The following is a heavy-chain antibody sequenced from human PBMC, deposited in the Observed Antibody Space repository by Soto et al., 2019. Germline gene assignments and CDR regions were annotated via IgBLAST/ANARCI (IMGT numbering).Heavy chain of an antibody. Sequence: KASETLSLTCTVSGGSISSGDYYWSWIRQPPGKGLEWIGYIYYTGSTYYNPSLKSRLTISVDPSKNQLSLRLSSVTAADTAVYYCARAFDDSSGYYGGLGYWGPGTLVTVSS. V-gene: IGHV4-30-4*01. CDR1: GGSISSGDYY. CDR3: ARAFDDSSGYYGGLGY. D-gene: IGHD3-22*01. CDR2: IYYTGST. J-gene: IGHJ4*02.